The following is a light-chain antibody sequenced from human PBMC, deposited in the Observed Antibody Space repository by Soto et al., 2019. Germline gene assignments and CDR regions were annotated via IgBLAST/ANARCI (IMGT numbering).Light chain of an antibody. V-gene: IGKV1-39*01. CDR3: QQSYSTPIFT. J-gene: IGKJ3*01. CDR1: QSISSY. Sequence: DIQMTQSPSSLSASVGDRVTITCRASQSISSYLNWYQQKPGKAPKLLIYAASSLQSGVPSRFSGSGSGTDFTLTISSLQPEDXXXXYCQQSYSTPIFTFGPGTKVDIK. CDR2: AAS.